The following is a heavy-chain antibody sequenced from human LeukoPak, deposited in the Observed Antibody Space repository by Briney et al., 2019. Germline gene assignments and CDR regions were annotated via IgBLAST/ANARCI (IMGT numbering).Heavy chain of an antibody. Sequence: ASVKVSCKGSGYTFTDYYMHWVRQAPREGLEWMGWIYPNRGGTNYAQKFQGRVTMTRDTSINTAYMELSRLRSDDTAVYYCARAYDGSGNLDYWGQGTLVTVSS. CDR1: GYTFTDYY. V-gene: IGHV1-2*02. CDR3: ARAYDGSGNLDY. D-gene: IGHD3-22*01. J-gene: IGHJ4*02. CDR2: IYPNRGGT.